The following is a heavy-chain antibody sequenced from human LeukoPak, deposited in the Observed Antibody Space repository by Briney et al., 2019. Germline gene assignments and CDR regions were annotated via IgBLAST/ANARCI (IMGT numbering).Heavy chain of an antibody. J-gene: IGHJ4*02. CDR2: IYHSGST. CDR1: GGSISSSNW. D-gene: IGHD6-19*01. Sequence: PSETLSLTCAVSGGSISSSNWWSWVRQPPGKGLEWIGEIYHSGSTNYNPSLKSRVTISVDKSKNQFSLKLSSVTAADTAVYYCARSGGDSSRGYRRVYFHYWDQGTLVTVSS. V-gene: IGHV4-4*02. CDR3: ARSGGDSSRGYRRVYFHY.